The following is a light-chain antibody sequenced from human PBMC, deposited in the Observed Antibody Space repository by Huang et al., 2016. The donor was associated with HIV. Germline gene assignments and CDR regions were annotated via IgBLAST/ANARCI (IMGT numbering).Light chain of an antibody. CDR1: ESVGSS. CDR3: QQYDKWPPLLT. V-gene: IGKV3-15*01. J-gene: IGKJ4*01. CDR2: VAS. Sequence: EIVMPQSPATLSVSPGERVILSCRASESVGSSLAWYQQKPGQAPSTLIYVASPRAAGVPPRCSGSGSWTEFTLSLSGLQSAEFAVYYCQQYDKWPPLLTFGGGTKVEIK.